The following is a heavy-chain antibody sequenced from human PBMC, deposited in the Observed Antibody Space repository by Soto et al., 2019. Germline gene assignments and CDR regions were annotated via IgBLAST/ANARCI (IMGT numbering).Heavy chain of an antibody. CDR2: IYYSGNT. Sequence: SETLSLTCNVDSISTYYWGWIRQPPGKGLEWIASIYYSGNTYYNPSLKSRVTISVDTSKNQFSLKLSSVTAADTAAYYCARTGTYSRFYYFDSWGQGTLVTVSS. D-gene: IGHD1-26*01. CDR3: ARTGTYSRFYYFDS. V-gene: IGHV4-39*01. CDR1: DSISTYY. J-gene: IGHJ4*02.